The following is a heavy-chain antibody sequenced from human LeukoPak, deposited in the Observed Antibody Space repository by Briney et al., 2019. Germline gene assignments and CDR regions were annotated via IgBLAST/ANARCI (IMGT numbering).Heavy chain of an antibody. D-gene: IGHD1-26*01. Sequence: SETLSLTCAVSGGSISSSNWWSWVRQPPGKGLEWIGEIYHSGSTNYNPSLKSRVTISVDKSKNQFSLKLSSVTAADTAVYYCARLGATEYWFDPWGQGTLSPSPQ. CDR1: GGSISSSNW. J-gene: IGHJ5*02. CDR3: ARLGATEYWFDP. CDR2: IYHSGST. V-gene: IGHV4-4*02.